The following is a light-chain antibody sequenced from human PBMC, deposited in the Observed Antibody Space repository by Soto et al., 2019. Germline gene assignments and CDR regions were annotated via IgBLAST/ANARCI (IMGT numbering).Light chain of an antibody. Sequence: KQMTQSPSTLSGSVGDRVTITCRASQTISSWLAWYQQKPGKAPKLLIYKAPTLKSGVPSRFSGSGSGTEFTLTISSLQPDDFATYYCQHYNSYSEAFGQGTKVDIK. J-gene: IGKJ1*01. V-gene: IGKV1-5*03. CDR3: QHYNSYSEA. CDR2: KAP. CDR1: QTISSW.